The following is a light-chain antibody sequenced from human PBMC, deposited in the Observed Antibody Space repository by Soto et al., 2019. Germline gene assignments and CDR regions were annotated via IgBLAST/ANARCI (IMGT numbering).Light chain of an antibody. V-gene: IGKV1-5*03. CDR1: QSISSW. CDR2: RAS. CDR3: PQYNNYFCP. Sequence: DIQMTQSPSTLSSYFGDRVSITCRSSQSISSWLASYHQKPGKAPKLXIYRASSLDTGVPSRFSGSGSGTEFTLTISSLQTDDFATYYCPQYNNYFCPFGQGTKVDI. J-gene: IGKJ1*01.